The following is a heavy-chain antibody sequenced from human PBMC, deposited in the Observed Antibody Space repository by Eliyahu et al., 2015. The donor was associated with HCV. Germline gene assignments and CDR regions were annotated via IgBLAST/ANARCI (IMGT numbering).Heavy chain of an antibody. CDR1: GVSVTSNTYY. V-gene: IGHV4-39*01. J-gene: IGHJ5*02. Sequence: QSQLQESGPGLVKPSETLSLTCSVSGVSVTSNTYYWDWIRQPPGKGVGWIGGINYGGSTYETYVNPSLKSRVTLSADTSKNQFSLNLSSVTAADTAVYFCARQRGGVKHERGAGFDPWGQGTLVTVSS. CDR2: INYGGST. CDR3: ARQRGGVKHERGAGFDP. D-gene: IGHD2-8*01.